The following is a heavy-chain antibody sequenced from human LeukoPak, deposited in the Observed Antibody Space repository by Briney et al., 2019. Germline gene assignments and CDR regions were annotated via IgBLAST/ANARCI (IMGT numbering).Heavy chain of an antibody. V-gene: IGHV3-30*04. CDR3: ARCHFMVYATNWFDP. D-gene: IGHD2-8*01. J-gene: IGHJ5*02. CDR1: GFTFSSYA. CDR2: ISYDGSNK. Sequence: GGSLRLSCAASGFTFSSYAMHWVRQAPGRGLEWVAVISYDGSNKYYADSVKGRFTISRDNSKNTLYLQMNSLRAEDTAVYYCARCHFMVYATNWFDPWGQGTLVTVSS.